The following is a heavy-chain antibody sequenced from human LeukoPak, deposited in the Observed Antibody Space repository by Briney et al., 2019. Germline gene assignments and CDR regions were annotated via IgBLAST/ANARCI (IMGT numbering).Heavy chain of an antibody. D-gene: IGHD3-22*01. V-gene: IGHV3-23*01. CDR3: AKDFYYDSSGYYSDYFDY. Sequence: PGGSLRFSCAASGFTFSSYAMSWVRQAPGKGLEWVSAISGSGGSTYYADSVKGRFTISRDNSKNTLYLQMNSLRAEDTAVYYCAKDFYYDSSGYYSDYFDYWGQGTLVTVSS. J-gene: IGHJ4*02. CDR1: GFTFSSYA. CDR2: ISGSGGST.